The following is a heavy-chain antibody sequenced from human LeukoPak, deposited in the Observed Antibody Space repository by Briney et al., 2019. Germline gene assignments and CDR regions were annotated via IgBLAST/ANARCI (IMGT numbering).Heavy chain of an antibody. V-gene: IGHV3-48*03. CDR3: ARESSGVLGFDY. CDR2: ISSSGSSI. Sequence: GGSLRLSCAASGFTFSSYEMNWVRQAPGKGLEWISYISSSGSSISYADSVKGRFTISRDNAKNSLFLQMNSLRAEDTAVYYCARESSGVLGFDYWGQGTLVTVSS. J-gene: IGHJ4*02. D-gene: IGHD3-10*01. CDR1: GFTFSSYE.